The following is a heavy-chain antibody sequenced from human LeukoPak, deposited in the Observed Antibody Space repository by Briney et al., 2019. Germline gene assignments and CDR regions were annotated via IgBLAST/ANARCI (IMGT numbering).Heavy chain of an antibody. CDR1: GFTFGDYA. CDR2: IRSKAYGETA. J-gene: IGHJ4*02. Sequence: PGGSLSLFCTVSGFTFGDYAMSWMRQAPGKGLEGVGFIRSKAYGETADYAASVKGRFTISRDDSKVIAYLQMNSLKTEDTGVYHCTRDPGAYNLYEYWGQRPRVTVSS. D-gene: IGHD1-1*01. CDR3: TRDPGAYNLYEY. V-gene: IGHV3-49*03.